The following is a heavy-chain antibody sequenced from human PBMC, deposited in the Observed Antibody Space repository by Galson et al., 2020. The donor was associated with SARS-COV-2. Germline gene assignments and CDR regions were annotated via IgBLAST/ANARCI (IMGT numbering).Heavy chain of an antibody. CDR3: AKGRQYYYYGSATYSPNDLFDY. D-gene: IGHD3-10*01. Sequence: GESLKISCAASGFILSSHGMHWVRQAPGKGLEWVAVISYDGNNQYYADSVKGRFTVSKDTSNNTVYLQLNTLKIEDTAVYYCAKGRQYYYYGSATYSPNDLFDYWGQGTLVTVSS. J-gene: IGHJ4*02. CDR2: ISYDGNNQ. V-gene: IGHV3-30*18. CDR1: GFILSSHG.